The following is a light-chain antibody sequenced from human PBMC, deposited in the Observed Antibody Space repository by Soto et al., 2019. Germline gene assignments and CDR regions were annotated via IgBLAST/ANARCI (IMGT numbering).Light chain of an antibody. J-gene: IGLJ2*01. CDR2: EVD. CDR3: TSYATGDTVP. CDR1: SRDVGGYNW. Sequence: QSALTQPPSASGSPGQSVTISCTGTSRDVGGYNWVSWYQHHPGKVPKLLIYEVDKRPSGVPDRFSGSKSGNTASLTVSGXXXXXXXDYXCTSYATGDTVPFGGGTKVTVL. V-gene: IGLV2-8*01.